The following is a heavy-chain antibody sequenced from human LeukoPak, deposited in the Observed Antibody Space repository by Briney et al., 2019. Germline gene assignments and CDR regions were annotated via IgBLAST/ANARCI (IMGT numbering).Heavy chain of an antibody. V-gene: IGHV3-7*03. Sequence: GGSLRLSCAASGFIFGKYWMDWVRQVPGKGLEWVANMKGDGSEIYYVDSVKGRFTISRDNAKNSLYLQMNNLRAEDTAIYYCARDLGWLLLDYWGQGTLVTVSS. J-gene: IGHJ4*02. CDR2: MKGDGSEI. CDR1: GFIFGKYW. D-gene: IGHD2-15*01. CDR3: ARDLGWLLLDY.